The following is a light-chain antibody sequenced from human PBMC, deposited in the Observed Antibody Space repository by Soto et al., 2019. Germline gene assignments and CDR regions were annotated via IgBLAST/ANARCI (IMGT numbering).Light chain of an antibody. Sequence: QSVLTQPPSVSAAPGQKVTISCSGSSSNIGNNYVSWYQQLPGTAPKLLIYDNNKRPSGIPDRFSGSKSGNTASLTISGLQAEDEADYYCGSYAGSNTWVFGGGTKLTVL. V-gene: IGLV1-51*01. CDR1: SSNIGNNY. J-gene: IGLJ3*02. CDR2: DNN. CDR3: GSYAGSNTWV.